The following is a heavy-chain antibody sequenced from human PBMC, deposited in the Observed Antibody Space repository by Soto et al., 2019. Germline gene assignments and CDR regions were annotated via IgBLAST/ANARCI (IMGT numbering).Heavy chain of an antibody. J-gene: IGHJ5*02. V-gene: IGHV3-48*02. D-gene: IGHD3-10*01. Sequence: GSLRLSCAASGFTFSSYSMNWVRQAPGKGLEWVSYISSSSSTIYYADSVKGRFTISRDNAKDSLYLQMNSLRDEDTAVYYCARDERITMVRGVIMFDPWGQGTLVTVSS. CDR1: GFTFSSYS. CDR3: ARDERITMVRGVIMFDP. CDR2: ISSSSSTI.